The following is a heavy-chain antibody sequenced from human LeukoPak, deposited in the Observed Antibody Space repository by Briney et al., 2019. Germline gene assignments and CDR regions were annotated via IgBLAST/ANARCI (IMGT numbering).Heavy chain of an antibody. CDR3: ARKDYYDSREAPMNI. D-gene: IGHD3-22*01. V-gene: IGHV3-30*02. CDR1: GFTFSSYG. CDR2: IRYDGSNK. Sequence: PGGSLRLSCAASGFTFSSYGMHWVRQAPGKGLEWVAFIRYDGSNKYYADSVKGRFTISRDNSKNTLYLQMNGLRAEDTAVYYCARKDYYDSREAPMNIWGQGTMVTVSS. J-gene: IGHJ3*02.